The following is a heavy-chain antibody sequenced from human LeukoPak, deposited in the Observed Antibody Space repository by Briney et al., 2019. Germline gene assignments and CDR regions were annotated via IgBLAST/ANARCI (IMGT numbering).Heavy chain of an antibody. V-gene: IGHV3-33*06. J-gene: IGHJ4*02. CDR3: AKDSRDYNFRTGYYFDY. CDR2: IWYDGSNK. D-gene: IGHD5-24*01. Sequence: PGRSLRLSCAASGFTFSSYGMHWVRQAPGKGLEWVAVIWYDGSNKYYADSVKGRFTISRDNSKNTLDLQMNSLRAEDTAIYYCAKDSRDYNFRTGYYFDYWGQGTLVTVSS. CDR1: GFTFSSYG.